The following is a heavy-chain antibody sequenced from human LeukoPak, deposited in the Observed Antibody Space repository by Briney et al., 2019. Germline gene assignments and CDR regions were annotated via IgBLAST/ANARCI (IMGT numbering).Heavy chain of an antibody. CDR3: TRDQWDTSTTEDY. Sequence: PGGSLRLSCVASGFTFSSYSMNWVRQAPGKGLEWVSYISGSSSTVDSADSVQGRFIISRDNAKNSLYLQMNSLRAEDTAVYYCTRDQWDTSTTEDYWGQGTLVTVSS. CDR1: GFTFSSYS. J-gene: IGHJ4*02. V-gene: IGHV3-48*01. D-gene: IGHD4-11*01. CDR2: ISGSSSTV.